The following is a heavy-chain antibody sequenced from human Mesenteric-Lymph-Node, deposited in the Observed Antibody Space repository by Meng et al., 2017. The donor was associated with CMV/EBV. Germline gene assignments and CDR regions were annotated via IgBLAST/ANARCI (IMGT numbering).Heavy chain of an antibody. CDR1: GLTLSNFG. CDR3: AKVQWAGYYGMDV. CDR2: TWYDGSNK. V-gene: IGHV3-33*06. D-gene: IGHD6-19*01. J-gene: IGHJ6*02. Sequence: GESLKISCAASGLTLSNFGVHWVRQTPGKGLEWVAITWYDGSNKYYADSVKGRFTISRDNSKNTLYLQMNSLRAEDTAVYCCAKVQWAGYYGMDVWGQGTTVTVSS.